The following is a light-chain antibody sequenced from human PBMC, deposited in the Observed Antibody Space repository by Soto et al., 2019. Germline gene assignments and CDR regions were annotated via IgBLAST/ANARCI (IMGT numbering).Light chain of an antibody. CDR2: NAS. V-gene: IGKV1-5*03. J-gene: IGKJ1*01. CDR3: QHYYRYSEA. Sequence: DIQMTQSPSTLSGSVGDRVTITCRASQTVSSRLAWYQQKPGKAPKLLLYNASTLKSGVPSRFSGSGSGTEFTLTISSLQPDDFATYYCQHYYRYSEAFGQGTKVEL. CDR1: QTVSSR.